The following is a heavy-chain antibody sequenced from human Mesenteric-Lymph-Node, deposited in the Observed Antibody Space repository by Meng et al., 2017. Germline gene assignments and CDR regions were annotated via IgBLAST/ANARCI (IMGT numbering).Heavy chain of an antibody. D-gene: IGHD3-9*01. V-gene: IGHV1-18*01. CDR2: ISAYNGNT. CDR1: GYTFTIYG. Sequence: QVQLVQSGAALKKPWASVTVSSKASGYTFTIYGITWVRQAPGQGLEWMGWISAYNGNTNDAQKLQGRVTMTTDTSTSTAYMELRSLRSDDTAVYYCARLGLQTTGLNDCWGQGTLVTVSS. J-gene: IGHJ4*02. CDR3: ARLGLQTTGLNDC.